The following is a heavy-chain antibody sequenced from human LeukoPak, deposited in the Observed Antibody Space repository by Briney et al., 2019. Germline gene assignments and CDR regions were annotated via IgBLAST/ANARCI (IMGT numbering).Heavy chain of an antibody. Sequence: ASVTVSCTASGYTFTSYGICWVRQAPGQGLEWMGWISAYSGDTNYAQKLQGRVTMTTDTSTSTAYMELRSLRSDDTAVYYCARVRSGWYWEYYYYYGMDVWGQGTTVTVSS. CDR3: ARVRSGWYWEYYYYYGMDV. V-gene: IGHV1-18*01. J-gene: IGHJ6*02. D-gene: IGHD6-19*01. CDR1: GYTFTSYG. CDR2: ISAYSGDT.